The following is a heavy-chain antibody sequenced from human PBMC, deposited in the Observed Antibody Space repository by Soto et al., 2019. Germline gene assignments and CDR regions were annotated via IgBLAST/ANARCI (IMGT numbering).Heavy chain of an antibody. CDR2: IYYSGST. CDR3: ARLHPDAYSSGWYPPFDY. J-gene: IGHJ4*02. CDR1: GGSISSYY. Sequence: SETLSLTCVVSGGSISSYYWSWIRQPPGKGLEWIGYIYYSGSTNYNPSLKSRVTISVDTSKNQFSLKLSSVTAADTAVYYCARLHPDAYSSGWYPPFDYWGQGTLVTVSS. V-gene: IGHV4-59*08. D-gene: IGHD6-19*01.